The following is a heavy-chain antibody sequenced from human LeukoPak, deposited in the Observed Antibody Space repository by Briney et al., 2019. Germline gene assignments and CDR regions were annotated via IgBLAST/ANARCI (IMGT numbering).Heavy chain of an antibody. CDR2: IFPGDSNT. CDR3: AITSSSYYDILTGYYPR. CDR1: GYSFTIYW. J-gene: IGHJ4*02. V-gene: IGHV5-51*04. Sequence: GESLKISCKGSGYSFTIYWIGWVRQMRGKGLEWMGIIFPGDSNTRNSPSFKGQVTISADKPISSSYLQSSSLKASATAMYYSAITSSSYYDILTGYYPRWGQGTLVTASS. D-gene: IGHD3-9*01.